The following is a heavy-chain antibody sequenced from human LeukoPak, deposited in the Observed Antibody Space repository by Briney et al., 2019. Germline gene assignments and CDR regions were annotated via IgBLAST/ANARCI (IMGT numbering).Heavy chain of an antibody. J-gene: IGHJ3*02. V-gene: IGHV3-53*01. CDR3: AAISYENAFDI. CDR1: GFTVSSNN. Sequence: PGGSLRLSCAASGFTVSSNNMSWVRQAPGKGLEWVSVIYSGGSTYYADSVKGRFTISRDNSKNTLYLQMNSLRAEDTAVYYCAAISYENAFDIWGQGTMVTVSS. CDR2: IYSGGST. D-gene: IGHD3-3*01.